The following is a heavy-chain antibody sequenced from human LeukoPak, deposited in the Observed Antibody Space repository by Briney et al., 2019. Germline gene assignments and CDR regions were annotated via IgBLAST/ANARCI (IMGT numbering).Heavy chain of an antibody. CDR2: IKQDGSEK. V-gene: IGHV3-7*01. D-gene: IGHD5-24*01. CDR3: ARVSREMATISGFWFDP. J-gene: IGHJ5*02. CDR1: GFTFSSYW. Sequence: PGGSLRLSCAASGFTFSSYWMSWVRQAPGKGLEWVANIKQDGSEKYYVDSVKGRFTISRDNAKNSLYLQMNSLRAEDTAVYYCARVSREMATISGFWFDPWGQGTLVTVSS.